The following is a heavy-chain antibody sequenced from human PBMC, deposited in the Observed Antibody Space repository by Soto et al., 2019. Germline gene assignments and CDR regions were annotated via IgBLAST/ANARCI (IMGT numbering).Heavy chain of an antibody. CDR3: ARVKGGTTRRAFDS. CDR2: IYDNGGA. J-gene: IGHJ4*02. V-gene: IGHV4-31*03. Sequence: QVQLQESGPGLVKPSQTLSLTCTVSGDSISSGGYYWSWIRQHPGKGLEWSGYIYDNGGAYYSPSLRGRVVISLARSENQFSRRLSSVTAADTAVYYCARVKGGTTRRAFDSWGQGTLVTVSS. D-gene: IGHD1-7*01. CDR1: GDSISSGGYY.